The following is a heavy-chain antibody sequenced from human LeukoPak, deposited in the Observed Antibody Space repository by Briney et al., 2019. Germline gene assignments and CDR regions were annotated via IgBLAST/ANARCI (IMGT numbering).Heavy chain of an antibody. CDR2: ISSNGGST. D-gene: IGHD6-19*01. V-gene: IGHV3-64*01. CDR3: ARVGTGAVAGDYYMDV. CDR1: GFTFSSYA. J-gene: IGHJ6*03. Sequence: GGSLRLSCAASGFTFSSYAMHWVRQAAGKGMEYVSAISSNGGSTYYANSVKGRFTISRDNSKNTLYLQMGSLRAEDMAVYYCARVGTGAVAGDYYMDVWGKGTTVTVSS.